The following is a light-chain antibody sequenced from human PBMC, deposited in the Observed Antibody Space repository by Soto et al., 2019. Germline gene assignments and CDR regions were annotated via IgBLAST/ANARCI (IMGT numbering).Light chain of an antibody. V-gene: IGKV3-11*01. CDR3: QQRTNWRLT. CDR1: QSVGSD. CDR2: DAS. J-gene: IGKJ4*01. Sequence: EIVVTQSPATLSLSPEERATLSCRASQSVGSDLTWYQQKPGQAPRLLIYDASNRAAGIPVRFSGSGSGTDFTLTIGSLDPEDFGVYYCQQRTNWRLTFGGGTKGAIK.